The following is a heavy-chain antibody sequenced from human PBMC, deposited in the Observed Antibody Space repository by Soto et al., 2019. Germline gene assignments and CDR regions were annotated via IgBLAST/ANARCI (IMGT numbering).Heavy chain of an antibody. CDR1: GFTFSSYA. CDR3: ARESSLVGYYYGMDV. Sequence: QVQLVESGGGVVQPGRSLRLSCAASGFTFSSYATHWVRQAPGKGLEWVAVISYDGSNKYYADSVKGRFTISRDNSKNTLYLQMNSLRAEDTAVYYCARESSLVGYYYGMDVWGQGTTVTVSS. CDR2: ISYDGSNK. D-gene: IGHD6-6*01. V-gene: IGHV3-30-3*01. J-gene: IGHJ6*02.